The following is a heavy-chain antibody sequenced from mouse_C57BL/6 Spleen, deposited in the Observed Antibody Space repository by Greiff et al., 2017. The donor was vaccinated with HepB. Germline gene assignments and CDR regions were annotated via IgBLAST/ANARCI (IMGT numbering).Heavy chain of an antibody. CDR2: IYPGDGDT. V-gene: IGHV1-80*01. CDR3: ARGQLRLRGYAMDY. D-gene: IGHD3-2*02. CDR1: GYAFSSYW. Sequence: VKLVESGAELVKPGASVKISCKASGYAFSSYWMNWVKQRPGKGLEWIGQIYPGDGDTNYNGKFKGKATLTADKSSSTAYMQLSSLTSEDSAVYFCARGQLRLRGYAMDYWGQGTSVTVSS. J-gene: IGHJ4*01.